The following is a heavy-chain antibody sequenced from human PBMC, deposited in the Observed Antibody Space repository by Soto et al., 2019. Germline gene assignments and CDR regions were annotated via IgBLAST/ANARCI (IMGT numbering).Heavy chain of an antibody. Sequence: GASVKVSCKASGYTFTSYYMHWVRQAPGQGLEWMGIINPSGGSTSYAQRFQGRVTMTRDTSTSTVYMELSSLRSEDTAVYYCARFLAAPYDMIWGQGTLVTVSS. V-gene: IGHV1-46*01. CDR1: GYTFTSYY. J-gene: IGHJ4*02. CDR3: ARFLAAPYDMI. D-gene: IGHD3-22*01. CDR2: INPSGGST.